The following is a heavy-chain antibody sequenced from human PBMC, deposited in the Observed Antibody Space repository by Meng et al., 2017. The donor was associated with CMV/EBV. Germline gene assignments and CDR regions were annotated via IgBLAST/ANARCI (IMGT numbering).Heavy chain of an antibody. CDR2: IYPGDSDT. D-gene: IGHD3-16*01. Sequence: GGSLRLSCKGSGYSFTSYWIGWVRQMPGKGLEWMGIIYPGDSDTRYSPSFQGQVTISADKSISTAYLQWSSLKASDTATYYCARLVWPSTRRRYYYYYGMDVWGQGTTVTVSS. CDR3: ARLVWPSTRRRYYYYYGMDV. CDR1: GYSFTSYW. V-gene: IGHV5-51*01. J-gene: IGHJ6*02.